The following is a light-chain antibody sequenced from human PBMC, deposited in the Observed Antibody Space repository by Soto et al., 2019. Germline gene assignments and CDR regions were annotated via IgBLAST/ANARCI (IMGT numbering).Light chain of an antibody. V-gene: IGLV1-51*01. CDR1: SSNIGSNL. CDR2: DKD. J-gene: IGLJ3*02. Sequence: QAVVTQPPSVSAAPGQRVTISCSGTSSNIGSNLVSWYQHLPGTAPKLLIYDKDKRPSGISDRFSGSKSGTSATLGITGLQTGDEADYYCGAWDISRSVWVFGGGTKLTVL. CDR3: GAWDISRSVWV.